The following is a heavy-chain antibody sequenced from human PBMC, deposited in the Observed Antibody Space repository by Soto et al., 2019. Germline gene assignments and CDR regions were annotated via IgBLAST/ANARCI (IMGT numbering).Heavy chain of an antibody. CDR3: ARAFGGYYYVDWFDP. CDR1: GGSISSGGYS. CDR2: IYHSGST. D-gene: IGHD3-22*01. Sequence: SETLSLTCAVSGGSISSGGYSWSWIRQPPGKGLEWIGYIYHSGSTYYNPSLKSRVTISVDRSKNQFSLKLSPVTAADTAVYYCARAFGGYYYVDWFDPWGQGTLVTVSS. V-gene: IGHV4-30-2*01. J-gene: IGHJ5*02.